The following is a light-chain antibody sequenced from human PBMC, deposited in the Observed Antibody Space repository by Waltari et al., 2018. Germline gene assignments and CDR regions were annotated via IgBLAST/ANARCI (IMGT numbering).Light chain of an antibody. CDR1: QDISNY. Sequence: DIQMTQSPSSLSASVGDRVTITCQASQDISNYLNWYQQKPGKAPELLIYEASNLEKCVPSRFSGSGSGTDVSFTISSLQPEDIATYHCQQFDDLPYTFGPGTKVDI. CDR3: QQFDDLPYT. CDR2: EAS. V-gene: IGKV1-33*01. J-gene: IGKJ3*01.